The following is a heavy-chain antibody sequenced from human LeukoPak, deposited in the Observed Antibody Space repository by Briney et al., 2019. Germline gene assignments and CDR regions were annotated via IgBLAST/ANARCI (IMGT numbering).Heavy chain of an antibody. CDR1: GGSISGSSYY. J-gene: IGHJ4*02. V-gene: IGHV4-39*01. CDR3: ARHPNLFDY. CDR2: IYYSGST. Sequence: PSETLSLTCTVSGGSISGSSYYWGWIRQPPGKGLEWIGSIYYSGSTYYNPSLKSRVTISVDTSKNQFSLKLSSVTAADTAVYYCARHPNLFDYWGQGTLVTVSS.